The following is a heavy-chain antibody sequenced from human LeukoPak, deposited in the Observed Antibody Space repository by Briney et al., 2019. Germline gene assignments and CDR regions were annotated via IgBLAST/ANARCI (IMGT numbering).Heavy chain of an antibody. J-gene: IGHJ4*02. V-gene: IGHV3-23*01. Sequence: PGGSLRLSCAASGFTFNSEAMTWVRQGPGKGLKWVSSISDSGGTTYYADSVKGRFTISRDNSKNAVYLQMNSLRAEDTALYYCAKGLGFLPQFDYWGQGTLVAVSS. CDR2: ISDSGGTT. CDR3: AKGLGFLPQFDY. D-gene: IGHD6-19*01. CDR1: GFTFNSEA.